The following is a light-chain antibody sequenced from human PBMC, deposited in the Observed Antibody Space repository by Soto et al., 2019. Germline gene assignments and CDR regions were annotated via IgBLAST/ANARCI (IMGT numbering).Light chain of an antibody. CDR2: DVS. J-gene: IGLJ2*01. Sequence: QSALTQPASVSGSPGQSITISCTGTSSDVGGYNYVSWYQQHPGKAPKLMIYDVSNRPSGVSNRFSGSKSGNTDSLTISGLQAEDVADYYCSSYTRSSTLVVFGGGTKLTVL. CDR3: SSYTRSSTLVV. CDR1: SSDVGGYNY. V-gene: IGLV2-14*01.